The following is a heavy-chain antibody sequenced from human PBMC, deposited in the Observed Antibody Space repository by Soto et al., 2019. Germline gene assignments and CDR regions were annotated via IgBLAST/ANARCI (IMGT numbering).Heavy chain of an antibody. D-gene: IGHD2-21*02. CDR2: INPNSGGT. CDR1: GYTFTGYY. CDR3: SRGAKSGVTAINHYYYYYGMDV. J-gene: IGHJ6*02. Sequence: ASVKVSCKASGYTFTGYYMHWVRQAPGQGLEWMGWINPNSGGTNYAQKFQGWVTMTRDTSISTAYMELSRLRSDDTAVYYCSRGAKSGVTAINHYYYYYGMDVWGQGTTVTVSS. V-gene: IGHV1-2*04.